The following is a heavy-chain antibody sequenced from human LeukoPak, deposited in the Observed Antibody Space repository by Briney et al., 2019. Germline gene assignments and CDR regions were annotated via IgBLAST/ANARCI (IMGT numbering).Heavy chain of an antibody. J-gene: IGHJ4*02. D-gene: IGHD3-22*01. CDR2: INHSGST. Sequence: SETLSLTCAVYGGSFSGYYWSWIRQPPGKGLEWIGEINHSGSTNYNPSLKSRVTISVDTSKKQFSLKLSSVTAADTAVYYCVTYYFDSSGQKKNYWGQGTLVTVSS. V-gene: IGHV4-34*01. CDR3: VTYYFDSSGQKKNY. CDR1: GGSFSGYY.